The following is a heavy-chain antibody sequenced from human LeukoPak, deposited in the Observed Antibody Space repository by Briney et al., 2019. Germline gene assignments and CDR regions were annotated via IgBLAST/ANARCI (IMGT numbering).Heavy chain of an antibody. D-gene: IGHD3-22*01. CDR3: ARDRLFYHDSSGYYRALEIFYYYYYGMDV. V-gene: IGHV3-33*01. Sequence: PWRSLRLSCAASGFTFSSYGMHWVRQAPGKGLEWVAVICYSGSNNYYADSVNGRFIISRTTSKNTLYLQMNSLRAEDTAVYYCARDRLFYHDSSGYYRALEIFYYYYYGMDVWGQGTTVTVSS. CDR1: GFTFSSYG. J-gene: IGHJ6*02. CDR2: ICYSGSNN.